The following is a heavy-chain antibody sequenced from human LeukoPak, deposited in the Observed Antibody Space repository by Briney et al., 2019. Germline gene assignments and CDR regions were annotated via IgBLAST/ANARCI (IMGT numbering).Heavy chain of an antibody. CDR3: ARDFGALDAFDI. CDR1: GGSISSYY. CDR2: IYYSGST. D-gene: IGHD3-3*01. J-gene: IGHJ3*02. Sequence: PSETLSLTCTVSGGSISSYYWSWIRQPPGKGLEWIGYIYYSGSTNYNPSLKSRVTISVDTSKNRFSLKLSSVTAADTAVYYCARDFGALDAFDIWGQGTMVTVSS. V-gene: IGHV4-59*01.